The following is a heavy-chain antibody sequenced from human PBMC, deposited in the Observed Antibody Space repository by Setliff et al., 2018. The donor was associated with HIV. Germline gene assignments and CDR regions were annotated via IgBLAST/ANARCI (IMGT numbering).Heavy chain of an antibody. D-gene: IGHD2-2*01. J-gene: IGHJ4*02. CDR2: SSAYNGNT. Sequence: EASVKVSCKASGYTFTSYGISWVRQAPGQGLEWMGWSSAYNGNTNYAQKLQGRVTMTTDTSTSTAYMELRSLRSDDAAVYYCARGPPIVVVPAALLTFDYWGQGTLVTVSS. V-gene: IGHV1-18*01. CDR3: ARGPPIVVVPAALLTFDY. CDR1: GYTFTSYG.